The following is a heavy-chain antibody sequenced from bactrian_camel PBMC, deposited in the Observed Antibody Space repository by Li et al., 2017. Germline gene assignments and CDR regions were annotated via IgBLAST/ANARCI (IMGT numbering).Heavy chain of an antibody. V-gene: IGHV3S55*01. CDR3: AAAIGRGWGY. J-gene: IGHJ6*01. CDR2: VDTDGST. D-gene: IGHD3*01. Sequence: HVQLVESGGGSVQAGGSLRLSCAASGFTFETYTVGWVRQAPQKEREGVAAVDTDGSTSYADSVKGRFVISRDNAKNTVYLQMNSLKSEDTAVYYCAAAIGRGWGYWGQGTQVTVS. CDR1: GFTFETYT.